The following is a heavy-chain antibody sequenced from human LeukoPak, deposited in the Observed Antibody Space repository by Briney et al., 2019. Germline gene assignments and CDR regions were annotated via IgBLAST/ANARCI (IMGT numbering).Heavy chain of an antibody. CDR1: GGSFSGYY. V-gene: IGHV4-34*01. J-gene: IGHJ4*02. CDR2: INHSGST. CDR3: ARDAGRFGELNFDY. Sequence: SETLSLTCAVYGGSFSGYYWSWIRQPPGKGLEWIGEINHSGSTNYNPSLKSRVTISVDTSKNQFSLKLSSVTAADTAVYYCARDAGRFGELNFDYWGQGTLVTVSS. D-gene: IGHD3-10*01.